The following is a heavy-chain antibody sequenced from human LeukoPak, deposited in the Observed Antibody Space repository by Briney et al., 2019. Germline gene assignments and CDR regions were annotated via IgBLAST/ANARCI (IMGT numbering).Heavy chain of an antibody. CDR1: GGSFSGYY. CDR2: INHSGST. V-gene: IGHV4-34*01. CDR3: ARASPVLRFLEWLASFDY. Sequence: SETLSLXCAVYGGSFSGYYWSWIRQPPGKGLEWIGEINHSGSTNYNPSLKSRVTISVDTSKSQFSLKLSSVTAADTAVYYCARASPVLRFLEWLASFDYWGQGTLVTVSS. D-gene: IGHD3-3*01. J-gene: IGHJ4*02.